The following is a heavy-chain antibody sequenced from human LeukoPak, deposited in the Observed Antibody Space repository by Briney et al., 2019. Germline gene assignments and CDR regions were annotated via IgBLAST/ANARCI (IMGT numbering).Heavy chain of an antibody. Sequence: SETLSLTCAVYGGSFNGYHWNWIRQTPEKGLEWIGEINHRGHTNYNPSLESRVTISVDTPKNQFSLKLRCVTAADTAVYYCSGAPIAVVNLPYDFDFWGPGTLVTVSS. V-gene: IGHV4-34*01. CDR2: INHRGHT. J-gene: IGHJ4*02. CDR3: SGAPIAVVNLPYDFDF. CDR1: GGSFNGYH. D-gene: IGHD4-23*01.